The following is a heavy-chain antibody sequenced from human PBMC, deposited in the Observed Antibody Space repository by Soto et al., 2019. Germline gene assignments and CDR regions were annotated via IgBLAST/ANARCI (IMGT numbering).Heavy chain of an antibody. CDR1: GYSFTSYY. V-gene: IGHV1-46*01. J-gene: IGHJ5*02. CDR2: INPSGGST. Sequence: ASVKLSCKACGYSFTSYYIHWVRQAPGQGLEWMGVINPSGGSTSYAQNFQGRVTMTRDTSTSTVYMELSSLRSEDTAVYYCVRESTPTRWFDPWGQGTLVTVSS. D-gene: IGHD2-2*01. CDR3: VRESTPTRWFDP.